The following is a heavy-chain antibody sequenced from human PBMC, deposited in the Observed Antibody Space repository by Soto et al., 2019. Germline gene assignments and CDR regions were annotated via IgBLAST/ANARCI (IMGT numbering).Heavy chain of an antibody. V-gene: IGHV1-69*01. D-gene: IGHD3-10*01. CDR3: ARERGSGSYYKVGYYYYGVDI. CDR2: TIPIFGTA. J-gene: IGHJ6*02. Sequence: QVQLVQSGAEVKKPGSSVKVSCKASGGTFSSYAISWLRQAPGQGLEWMGGTIPIFGTASYAHKFQGRVMITADESTSTAYMELSSLRTEDTAVYYCARERGSGSYYKVGYYYYGVDIWGQGTTVTVSS. CDR1: GGTFSSYA.